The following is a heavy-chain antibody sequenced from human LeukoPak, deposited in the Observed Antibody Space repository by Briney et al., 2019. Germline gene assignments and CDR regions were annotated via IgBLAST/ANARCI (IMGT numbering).Heavy chain of an antibody. CDR3: ARSVGDYQLHGYYFDY. D-gene: IGHD2-2*01. CDR2: ISSSSSYI. J-gene: IGHJ4*02. V-gene: IGHV3-21*01. CDR1: GFTISSYS. Sequence: GGTLRLSCAASGFTISSYSMNWVRQAQGKGLEGGTTISSSSSYIYYADSVKRPFTISRDHPKNSLYLQINSLRAEDTAMYYCARSVGDYQLHGYYFDYWGQGTLVTVSS.